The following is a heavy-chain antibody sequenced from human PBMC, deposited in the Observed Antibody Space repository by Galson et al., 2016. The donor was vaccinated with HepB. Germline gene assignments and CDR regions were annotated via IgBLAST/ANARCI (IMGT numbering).Heavy chain of an antibody. CDR1: GFTFSSLG. D-gene: IGHD3-22*01. CDR3: ARDAFYDTSGLVWHFDY. J-gene: IGHJ4*02. Sequence: SLRLSCAASGFTFSSLGMRWVRRAPGKGLEWVAVIWYDGSNKYYADSVKGRFTISRDNSKNTLYLQMNSLRAEDTAVYYCARDAFYDTSGLVWHFDYWGQGTLVTVSS. CDR2: IWYDGSNK. V-gene: IGHV3-33*01.